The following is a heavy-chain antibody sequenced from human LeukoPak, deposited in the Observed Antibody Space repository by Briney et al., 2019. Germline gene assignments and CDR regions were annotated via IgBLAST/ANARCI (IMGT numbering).Heavy chain of an antibody. V-gene: IGHV1-18*01. D-gene: IGHD2-2*01. CDR1: GYTFTSYG. CDR2: ISAYNGNT. Sequence: ASVKVSCKASGYTFTSYGISWVRQAPGQGLEWMGWISAYNGNTNYAQKLQGRVTMTTDTSTSTAYMELRSLRSDDTAVHYCARGDVVVPAAPFGYWGQGTLVTVSS. J-gene: IGHJ4*02. CDR3: ARGDVVVPAAPFGY.